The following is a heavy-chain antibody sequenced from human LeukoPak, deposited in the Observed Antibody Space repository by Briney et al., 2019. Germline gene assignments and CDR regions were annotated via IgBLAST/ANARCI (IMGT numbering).Heavy chain of an antibody. CDR1: GFTFSDYY. D-gene: IGHD6-13*01. J-gene: IGHJ4*02. CDR3: ARVWYSSSWPKPGTYYFDF. V-gene: IGHV3-66*01. Sequence: PGGSLRLSCAASGFTFSDYYMGWIRQAPGKGLEWVSVIYSGGSTYYADSVKGRFTISRDNSKNTLYLQMNSLRAEDTAVYYCARVWYSSSWPKPGTYYFDFWGQGTLVTVSS. CDR2: IYSGGST.